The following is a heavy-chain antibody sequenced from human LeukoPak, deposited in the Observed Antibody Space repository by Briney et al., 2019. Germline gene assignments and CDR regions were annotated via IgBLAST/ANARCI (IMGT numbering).Heavy chain of an antibody. Sequence: SETLSLTCTVSGGSISSYYWSWIRQPPGKGLEWIGYIYTSGSTNYNPSLKSRVTISVDTSKNQFSLKLSSVTAADTAEYYCARPRGRRENAFDIWGQGTMVTVSS. CDR3: ARPRGRRENAFDI. V-gene: IGHV4-4*09. CDR1: GGSISSYY. CDR2: IYTSGST. J-gene: IGHJ3*02. D-gene: IGHD1-26*01.